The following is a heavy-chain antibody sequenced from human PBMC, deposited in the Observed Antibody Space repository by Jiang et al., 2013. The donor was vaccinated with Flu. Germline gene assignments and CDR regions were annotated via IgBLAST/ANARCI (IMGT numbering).Heavy chain of an antibody. CDR3: ARHGDAYKIYFDY. D-gene: IGHD5-24*01. V-gene: IGHV4-59*08. CDR1: GGSISSYY. Sequence: GSGLVKPSETLSLTCTVSGGSISSYYWSWIRQPPGKGLEWIGYIYYSGSTNYNPSLKSRVTISVDTSKNQFSLKLSSVTAADTAVYYCARHGDAYKIYFDYWGQGTLVTVSS. J-gene: IGHJ4*02. CDR2: IYYSGST.